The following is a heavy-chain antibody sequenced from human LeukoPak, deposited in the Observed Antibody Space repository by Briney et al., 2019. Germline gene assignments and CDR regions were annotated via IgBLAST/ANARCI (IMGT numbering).Heavy chain of an antibody. CDR2: IYPGDSDT. CDR3: ASSGYSYGPGFYYGMDV. Sequence: GESLKIPCKGSGYSFTSYWIGWVRQMPGKGLEWMGIIYPGDSDTRYSPSFQGQVTISADRSISTAYLQWSSLKASDTAMYYCASSGYSYGPGFYYGMDVWGQGTTVTVSS. J-gene: IGHJ6*02. V-gene: IGHV5-51*01. D-gene: IGHD5-18*01. CDR1: GYSFTSYW.